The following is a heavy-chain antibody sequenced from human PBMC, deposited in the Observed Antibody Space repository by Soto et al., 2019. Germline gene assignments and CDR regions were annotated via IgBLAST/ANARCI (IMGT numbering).Heavy chain of an antibody. D-gene: IGHD6-25*01. CDR1: GYSFTSYW. Sequence: PGESLKISCKVSGYSFTSYWISWVRQMPGKGLEWMGRIDPSDSYTNYSPSFQGHVTISADKSISTAYLQWSSLKASDTAVYYCARLQSAAGDNHHIFSYRARGSLVPVSS. J-gene: IGHJ4*02. CDR3: ARLQSAAGDNHHIFSY. V-gene: IGHV5-10-1*01. CDR2: IDPSDSYT.